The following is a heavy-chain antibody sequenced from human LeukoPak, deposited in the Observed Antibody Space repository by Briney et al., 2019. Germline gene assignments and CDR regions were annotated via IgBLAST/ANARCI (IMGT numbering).Heavy chain of an antibody. V-gene: IGHV4-34*01. CDR3: ARRITMVRGSYYFDY. CDR2: INHSGST. CDR1: GGSFSVYY. J-gene: IGHJ4*02. Sequence: PSETLSLTCAVYGGSFSVYYWSWIRQPPGKGLEWIGEINHSGSTNYNPSLKSRVTISVDTSKSQFSLKLSSVTAADTAVYYCARRITMVRGSYYFDYWGQGTLVTVSS. D-gene: IGHD3-10*01.